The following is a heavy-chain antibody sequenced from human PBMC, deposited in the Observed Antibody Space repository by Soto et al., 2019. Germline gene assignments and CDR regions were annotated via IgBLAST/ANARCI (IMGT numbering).Heavy chain of an antibody. D-gene: IGHD6-19*01. V-gene: IGHV3-23*01. J-gene: IGHJ4*02. CDR2: TPGSGGSS. CDR3: ARGGSTGWFYFDF. CDR1: GFTCKSYA. Sequence: GGALRLSCAASGFTCKSYAMNWVRQAPGKGLEWVASTPGSGGSSYYADSVKGRFTISRDNSKNTLYLDLNSLKAEDTAMYYCARGGSTGWFYFDFWGQGTQVTVSS.